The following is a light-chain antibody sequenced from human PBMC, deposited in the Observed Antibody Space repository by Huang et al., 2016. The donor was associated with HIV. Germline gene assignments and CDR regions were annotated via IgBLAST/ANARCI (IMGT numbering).Light chain of an antibody. Sequence: IQMTQSPTSLSAPVGDRVSITCRASQSISTYLNLYQQKPGKAPKLLISAASSLHSGVPSRFSGSGSGTDFTLTIKGLQLDDFATYYCQQSYSALSSFGPGTRL. J-gene: IGKJ5*01. CDR3: QQSYSALSS. CDR1: QSISTY. CDR2: AAS. V-gene: IGKV1-39*01.